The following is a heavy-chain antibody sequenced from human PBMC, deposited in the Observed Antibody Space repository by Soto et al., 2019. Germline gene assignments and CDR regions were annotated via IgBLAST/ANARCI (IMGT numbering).Heavy chain of an antibody. J-gene: IGHJ6*02. CDR3: ARDNDRPQLGGNYYYILDV. V-gene: IGHV1-69*12. D-gene: IGHD1-1*01. Sequence: QVQLEQSGAEVKKPGSSVKVSCKASGSTFRNSAISWVRQAPGQGLEWMGGIMPIFRTPDYAQKFQGRVTITADESTNTAYMELSGLRSDDTAVYYCARDNDRPQLGGNYYYILDVWGHGTTVTVSS. CDR2: IMPIFRTP. CDR1: GSTFRNSA.